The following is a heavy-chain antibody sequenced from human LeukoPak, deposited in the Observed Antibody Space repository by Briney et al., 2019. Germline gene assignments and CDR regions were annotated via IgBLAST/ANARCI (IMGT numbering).Heavy chain of an antibody. J-gene: IGHJ6*03. Sequence: PGGSLRLSCAASGFTFSSYWMSWVRQAPGKGLEWVANIKEDGSEKYYVDSVRGRFTISRDNAKNSLYLQMNSLRAEDTAVYYCAKDGRPMDVWGKGTTVTVSS. CDR2: IKEDGSEK. V-gene: IGHV3-7*01. CDR3: AKDGRPMDV. CDR1: GFTFSSYW.